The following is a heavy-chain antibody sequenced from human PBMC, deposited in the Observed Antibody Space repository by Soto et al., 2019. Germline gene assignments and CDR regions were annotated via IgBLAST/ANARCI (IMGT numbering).Heavy chain of an antibody. J-gene: IGHJ3*02. V-gene: IGHV1-3*01. CDR3: ARDLYCSGVRCFNHDAFDI. Sequence: AAEKVSCKASGYTLTSYAMHWVRQAPGQRLEWMGWINAGNGNTKYSHKFQGRVTITRDTSASTAYMEVSSLRSEDKGVYYCARDLYCSGVRCFNHDAFDIWGQRPLVTV. D-gene: IGHD2-15*01. CDR2: INAGNGNT. CDR1: GYTLTSYA.